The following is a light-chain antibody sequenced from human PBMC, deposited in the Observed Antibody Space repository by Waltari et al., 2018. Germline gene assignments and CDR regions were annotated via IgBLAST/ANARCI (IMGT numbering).Light chain of an antibody. CDR2: AAS. CDR3: LQYNSNPWT. CDR1: QAISTY. Sequence: DIQMTQSPSSLSASTGDRVTITCRASQAISTYLNWYQQKPGKPPKRLIYAASSLEGGVPSRFSGSGSGTDFTLTISSPQPEDFATYYCLQYNSNPWTFGQGTKVEIK. J-gene: IGKJ1*01. V-gene: IGKV1-17*01.